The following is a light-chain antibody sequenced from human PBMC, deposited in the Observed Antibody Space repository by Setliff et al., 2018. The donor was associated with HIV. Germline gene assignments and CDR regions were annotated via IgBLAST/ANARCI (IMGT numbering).Light chain of an antibody. V-gene: IGLV2-14*03. CDR3: SSYAGSSTQV. Sequence: QSALSQPASVSGSPAQSITISCTGTSSDVGGYNFVSWYQQHPGKAPKLMIYDVSNRPSGVSNRFSGSKSGNTASLTISGLQAEDEADYYCSSYAGSSTQVLGTGTKVTVL. J-gene: IGLJ1*01. CDR1: SSDVGGYNF. CDR2: DVS.